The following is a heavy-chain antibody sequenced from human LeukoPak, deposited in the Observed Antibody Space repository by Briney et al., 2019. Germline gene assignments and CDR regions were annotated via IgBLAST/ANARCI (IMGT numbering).Heavy chain of an antibody. CDR2: ISVYYGKT. D-gene: IGHD6-19*01. CDR3: ARVGIAVAVTRSAYYYYYGMDV. V-gene: IGHV1-18*01. Sequence: ASVKVSCKSSGYTFTSYGISWVGQARGQGLEWMGWISVYYGKTNYAQKLQSRVIMTTDTYTSTAYMELRSLRSDDTAVYYCARVGIAVAVTRSAYYYYYGMDVWGQGTTVTVSS. J-gene: IGHJ6*02. CDR1: GYTFTSYG.